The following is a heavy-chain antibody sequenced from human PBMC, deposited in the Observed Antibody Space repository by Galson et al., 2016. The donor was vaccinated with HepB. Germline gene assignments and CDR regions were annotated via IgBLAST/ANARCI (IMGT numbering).Heavy chain of an antibody. CDR3: AKDSRSYYDFWSGYFGSE. V-gene: IGHV3-30*18. Sequence: SLRLSCAASGFTFSSYGMHWVRQAPGKGLEWVAVISYDGSNKYYADSVKGRFTISRDNSKNTLYLQMNSLRAEDTAVYYCAKDSRSYYDFWSGYFGSEWGQGTLVTVSS. CDR1: GFTFSSYG. D-gene: IGHD3-3*01. J-gene: IGHJ4*02. CDR2: ISYDGSNK.